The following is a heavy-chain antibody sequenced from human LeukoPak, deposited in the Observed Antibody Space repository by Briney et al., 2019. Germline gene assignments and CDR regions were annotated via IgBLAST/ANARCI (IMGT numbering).Heavy chain of an antibody. J-gene: IGHJ3*02. CDR1: GYSFTTYW. Sequence: GESLKISCKGSGYSFTTYWIGWVRQMPEKGLEWMGNIYPGDSDTRYSPSFQGQVTISADKSITTAYLQWNTLQASDTAMYYCARRYSSSSGASDAFDIWGQGTMVSVSS. D-gene: IGHD6-6*01. CDR2: IYPGDSDT. CDR3: ARRYSSSSGASDAFDI. V-gene: IGHV5-51*01.